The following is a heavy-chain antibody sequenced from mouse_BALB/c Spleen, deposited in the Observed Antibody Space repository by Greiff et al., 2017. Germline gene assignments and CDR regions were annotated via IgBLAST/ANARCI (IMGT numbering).Heavy chain of an antibody. Sequence: EVHLVESGPGLVKPSQSLSLTCTVTGYSITSDYAWNWIRQFPGNKLEWMGYISYSGSTSYNPSLKSRISITRDTSKNQFFLQLNSVTTEDTATYYCALTTVDAMDYWGQGTSVTVSS. CDR1: GYSITSDYA. V-gene: IGHV3-2*02. D-gene: IGHD1-1*01. J-gene: IGHJ4*01. CDR2: ISYSGST. CDR3: ALTTVDAMDY.